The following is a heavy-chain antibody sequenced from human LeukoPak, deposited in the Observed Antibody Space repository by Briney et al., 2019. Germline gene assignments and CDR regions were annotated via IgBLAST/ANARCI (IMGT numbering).Heavy chain of an antibody. CDR1: GFSFEDYG. Sequence: GGSLRLSCEVSGFSFEDYGMHWVRQPPGKGLEWVSSINDNGDKTDYADSVTGRFTVSRDNAKKSLYLQMNSLRPEGTALYYCAKHLRATNTYLFYGLDVWGPGTTVTVSS. CDR3: AKHLRATNTYLFYGLDV. J-gene: IGHJ6*02. CDR2: INDNGDKT. V-gene: IGHV3-9*01. D-gene: IGHD2-8*01.